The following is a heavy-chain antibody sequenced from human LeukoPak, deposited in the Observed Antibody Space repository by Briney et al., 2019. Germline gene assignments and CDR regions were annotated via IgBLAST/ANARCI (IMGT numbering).Heavy chain of an antibody. D-gene: IGHD3-22*01. J-gene: IGHJ4*02. V-gene: IGHV3-48*04. CDR2: ISSRSSTI. Sequence: PGGSLRLSCAVSGFTFSSYGMNWVRQAPGKGLEWVSHISSRSSTIYYADSVKGRFTISRDNAKNSLYLQMNSLRAEDTAVYYCAKPPAPYDSSGYYLNYWGQGTLVTVSS. CDR1: GFTFSSYG. CDR3: AKPPAPYDSSGYYLNY.